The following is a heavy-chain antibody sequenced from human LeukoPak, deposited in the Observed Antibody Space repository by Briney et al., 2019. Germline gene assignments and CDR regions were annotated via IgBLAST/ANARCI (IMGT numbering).Heavy chain of an antibody. CDR2: INRDGSST. Sequence: PGGSLRLSCAASGFTFSSYWVHWVRQAPGKGLVWVSRINRDGSSTSYADSVKGRFTISRDNAKNTLYLQMNSRRAEDTAVDYCARDRGSGWYSIGDWGWDSGEYFDYWGQGTLVTVSS. D-gene: IGHD6-19*01. CDR1: GFTFSSYW. V-gene: IGHV3-74*01. CDR3: ARDRGSGWYSIGDWGWDSGEYFDY. J-gene: IGHJ4*02.